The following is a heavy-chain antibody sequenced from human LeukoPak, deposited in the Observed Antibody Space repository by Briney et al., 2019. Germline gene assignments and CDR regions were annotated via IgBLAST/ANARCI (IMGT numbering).Heavy chain of an antibody. D-gene: IGHD3-22*01. J-gene: IGHJ1*01. CDR2: IKSDGST. CDR1: GFTFSTYW. V-gene: IGHV3-74*01. Sequence: GGPLRLSCAASGFTFSTYWMHWVRQAPGKGLVWVSRIKSDGSTNYADSVKGRFTISRDSANNTLSLQMNSLRPEDTGVYYCARAPSEIGGYYPEYFRHWGQGTLVTVSS. CDR3: ARAPSEIGGYYPEYFRH.